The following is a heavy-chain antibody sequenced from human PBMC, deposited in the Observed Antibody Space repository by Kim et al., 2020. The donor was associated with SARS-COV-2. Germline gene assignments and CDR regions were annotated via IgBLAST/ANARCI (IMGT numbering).Heavy chain of an antibody. CDR3: ARGTGLSH. J-gene: IGHJ4*02. Sequence: GGSLRLSCAASGFNFNIYWMTWVRLAPGKGLEWVATIKQDGSEKYYGDSVKDRFTISRDNAKNSVYLQMDSLRDEDTAVYYCARGTGLSHWGQGTLVTVSS. CDR1: GFNFNIYW. CDR2: IKQDGSEK. V-gene: IGHV3-7*01.